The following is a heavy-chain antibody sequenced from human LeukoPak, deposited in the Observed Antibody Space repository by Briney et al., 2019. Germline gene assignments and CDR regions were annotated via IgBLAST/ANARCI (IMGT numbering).Heavy chain of an antibody. J-gene: IGHJ5*02. Sequence: SETLTLTCAVYGGSFSGYYWSWIRQPPGKGLEWIGEINHSGSTNYNPSLKSRVTISVDTSKNQFSLKLSSVTAADTAVYYCAGSITMIVVVITTFWGFDPWGQGTLVTVSS. CDR1: GGSFSGYY. V-gene: IGHV4-34*01. D-gene: IGHD3-22*01. CDR2: INHSGST. CDR3: AGSITMIVVVITTFWGFDP.